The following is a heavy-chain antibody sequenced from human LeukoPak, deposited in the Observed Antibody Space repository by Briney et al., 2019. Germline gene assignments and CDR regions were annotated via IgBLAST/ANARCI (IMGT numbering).Heavy chain of an antibody. D-gene: IGHD2-21*02. CDR3: ARGPCGGDCYKGYYFDY. J-gene: IGHJ4*02. CDR1: GYTFTSYY. CDR2: INPSGGST. Sequence: ASVKVSCKASGYTFTSYYMHWVRQAPGQGLEWMGIINPSGGSTSYAQKFQGRVTMTRDTSTSTVYMELSSLRSEDTAVYYCARGPCGGDCYKGYYFDYWGQGTLVTVSS. V-gene: IGHV1-46*01.